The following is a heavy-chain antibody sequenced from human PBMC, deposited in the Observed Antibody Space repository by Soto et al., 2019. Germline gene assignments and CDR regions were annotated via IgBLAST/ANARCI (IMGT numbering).Heavy chain of an antibody. V-gene: IGHV4-4*07. CDR2: IYTSGST. CDR3: ARGRGTSWGYLDY. CDR1: CGYIISSY. J-gene: IGHJ4*03. Sequence: KPSETLSLTCSFSCGYIISSYWSWIRQPSGKGLQWIGRIYTSGSTDYSPSLKSRVNVSLDMSENQFSLTLSSVTAADTAVYYCARGRGTSWGYLDYWGQGMLVTVSS.